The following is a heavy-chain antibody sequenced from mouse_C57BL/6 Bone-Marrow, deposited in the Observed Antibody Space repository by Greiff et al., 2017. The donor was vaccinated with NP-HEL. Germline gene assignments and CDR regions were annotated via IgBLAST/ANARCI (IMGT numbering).Heavy chain of an antibody. Sequence: VQLQQSGAELVRPGASVKLSCTASGFNIKDDYMHWVKQRPEQGLEWIGWIDPENGDTEYASKFQGKATITADTSSNTAYLQLSSLTSEDTAVYYCTTPSNYGWYFDVWGTGTTVTVSS. CDR1: GFNIKDDY. D-gene: IGHD2-5*01. CDR2: IDPENGDT. J-gene: IGHJ1*03. V-gene: IGHV14-4*01. CDR3: TTPSNYGWYFDV.